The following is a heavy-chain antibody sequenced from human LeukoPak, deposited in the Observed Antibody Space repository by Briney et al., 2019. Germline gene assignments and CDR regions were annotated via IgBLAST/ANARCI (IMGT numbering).Heavy chain of an antibody. D-gene: IGHD3-9*01. Sequence: SETLSLTCTVSGRSISSYYWSWIRQPPGKGLERNGSIYYSGSTNYNPSFKSRVTISVDTSKNQFSLKLSSVTAADTAVYYCARSEAYDILTGYNSYYFDYWGQGTLVTVSS. V-gene: IGHV4-59*01. CDR1: GRSISSYY. CDR2: IYYSGST. J-gene: IGHJ4*02. CDR3: ARSEAYDILTGYNSYYFDY.